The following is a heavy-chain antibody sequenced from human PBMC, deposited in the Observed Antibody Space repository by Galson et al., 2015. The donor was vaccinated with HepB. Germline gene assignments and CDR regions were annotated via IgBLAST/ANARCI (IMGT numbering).Heavy chain of an antibody. CDR1: GFTFSSYA. V-gene: IGHV3-23*01. CDR3: AKTTMQWELLPGDY. J-gene: IGHJ4*02. D-gene: IGHD1-26*01. Sequence: SLRLSCAASGFTFSSYAMSWVRQAPGKGLEWVSAISSSGGSTYYADSVEGRFTISRDNSKNTVYLQMNNLRAEDTAIYYCAKTTMQWELLPGDYWGQGTLVTVSS. CDR2: ISSSGGST.